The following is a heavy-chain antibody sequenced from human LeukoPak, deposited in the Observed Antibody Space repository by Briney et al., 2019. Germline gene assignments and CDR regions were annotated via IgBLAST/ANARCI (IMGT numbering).Heavy chain of an antibody. J-gene: IGHJ3*02. CDR1: GFTVSSNY. V-gene: IGHV3-53*01. CDR3: ARGGSYLSAFDI. CDR2: IYSGGST. Sequence: GGSLSLSCAASGFTVSSNYMSWVRQAPGKGLEWVSVIYSGGSTFYADSVKGRFTISRDSSKNTLYLQMNSLRAEDTAVYYCARGGSYLSAFDIWGQGTMVTVSS. D-gene: IGHD1-26*01.